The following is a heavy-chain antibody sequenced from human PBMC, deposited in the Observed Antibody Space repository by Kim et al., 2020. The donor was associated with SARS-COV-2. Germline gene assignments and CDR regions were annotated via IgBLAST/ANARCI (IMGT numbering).Heavy chain of an antibody. D-gene: IGHD1-26*01. V-gene: IGHV3-48*02. CDR3: AKDRSYLFDY. Sequence: IFYADSARGRFTISSDNARNPLYLQMNSLRDEDTAVYYCAKDRSYLFDYCGQGTLVTASS. J-gene: IGHJ4*02. CDR2: I.